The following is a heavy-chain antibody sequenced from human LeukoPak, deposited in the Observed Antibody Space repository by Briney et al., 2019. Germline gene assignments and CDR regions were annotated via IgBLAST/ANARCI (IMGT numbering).Heavy chain of an antibody. CDR1: GFSFSTYS. Sequence: GGSLRLSCAASGFSFSTYSMHWVRQAPGKGLEWVSSIDGRSNYTYYADSVKGRFTISRAHPKSSLFLQMTSLRAEDTPLYSVARQYGIVGASSAFDVWGQGTMFTVS. J-gene: IGHJ3*01. V-gene: IGHV3-21*01. CDR2: IDGRSNYT. D-gene: IGHD1-26*01. CDR3: ARQYGIVGASSAFDV.